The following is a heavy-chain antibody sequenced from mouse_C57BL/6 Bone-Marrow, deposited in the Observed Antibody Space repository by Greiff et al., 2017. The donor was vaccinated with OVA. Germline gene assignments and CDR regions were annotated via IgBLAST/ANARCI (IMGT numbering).Heavy chain of an antibody. CDR2: IDPEDGET. D-gene: IGHD2-3*01. CDR3: ARVYDGYDDGY. V-gene: IGHV14-2*01. J-gene: IGHJ2*01. CDR1: GFNIKDYY. Sequence: VQLQQSGAELVKPGASVKLSCTASGFNIKDYYMHWVKQRTEQGLEWIGRIDPEDGETKYAPKFQGKATITADTSSNTAYLQRSSLTSEDTAVYYCARVYDGYDDGYWGQGTTLTVSS.